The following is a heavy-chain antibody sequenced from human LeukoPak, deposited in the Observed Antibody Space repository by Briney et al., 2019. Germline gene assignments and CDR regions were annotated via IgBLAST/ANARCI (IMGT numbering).Heavy chain of an antibody. CDR2: ISSSSSTI. CDR3: ARARTGTGNDC. V-gene: IGHV3-48*01. J-gene: IGHJ4*02. CDR1: GFTFSSYS. Sequence: GGSLRLSCAASGFTFSSYSMNWVRQAPGKGLEWVSYISSSSSTIYYADSVKGRFTISRDNAKNSLYLQMNSLRAEDTAVYYCARARTGTGNDCWGQGALVTVSS. D-gene: IGHD3-10*01.